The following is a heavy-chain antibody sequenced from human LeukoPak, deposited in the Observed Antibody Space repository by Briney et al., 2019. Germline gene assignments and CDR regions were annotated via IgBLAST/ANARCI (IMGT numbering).Heavy chain of an antibody. J-gene: IGHJ5*02. V-gene: IGHV4-34*01. CDR3: ARGPNWFDP. Sequence: PSETLSLTCAVYGGSFSGYYWSWIRQPPGKGLEWIGEINHSGSTNYNPSLKSRVTISVDTSKNQSSLKLSSVTAADTAVYYRARGPNWFDPWGQGTLVTVSS. CDR1: GGSFSGYY. CDR2: INHSGST.